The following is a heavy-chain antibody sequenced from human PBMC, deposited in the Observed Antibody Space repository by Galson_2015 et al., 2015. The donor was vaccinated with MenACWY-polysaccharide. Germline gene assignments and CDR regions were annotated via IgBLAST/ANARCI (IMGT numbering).Heavy chain of an antibody. V-gene: IGHV3-48*02. CDR1: GFTFSSYS. Sequence: SLRLSCAVSGFTFSSYSMNWVRQAPGKGLEWLSYISSSSGTVYYADSVRGRFTISRDNAKNSLYLQMNRLGDEDTAIYYCARRGLYSSSSGGLDHWGQGTLVTVSS. J-gene: IGHJ5*02. CDR2: ISSSSGTV. D-gene: IGHD6-6*01. CDR3: ARRGLYSSSSGGLDH.